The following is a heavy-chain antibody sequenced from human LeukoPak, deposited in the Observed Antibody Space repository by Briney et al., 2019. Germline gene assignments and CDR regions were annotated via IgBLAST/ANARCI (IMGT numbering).Heavy chain of an antibody. CDR2: IYWDDDK. D-gene: IGHD6-19*01. V-gene: IGHV2-5*08. J-gene: IGHJ4*02. CDR3: AHRHIGISSVGSGWDQGIYDY. CDR1: GGSISSYYW. Sequence: TLSLTCTVSGGSISSYYWSWIRQPPGKALEWLVLIYWDDDKRYSPSLKSRLTITKDTFKNQVVLTMTNMDPVDTATYYCAHRHIGISSVGSGWDQGIYDYWGQGTLVTVSS.